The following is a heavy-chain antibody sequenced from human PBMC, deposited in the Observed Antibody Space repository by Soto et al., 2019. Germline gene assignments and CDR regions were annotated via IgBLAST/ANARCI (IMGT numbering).Heavy chain of an antibody. CDR1: GGSISSGGYY. Sequence: SETLSLTCTVSGGSISSGGYYWSWIRQHPGKGLEWIGYIYYSGSTYYKPSLKSRVTISVDTSKNQYSLKLSSVTAADTVVYYCATPPPGWHGDYARGVSGMDVWGQGTTVTVSS. CDR2: IYYSGST. J-gene: IGHJ6*02. D-gene: IGHD4-17*01. V-gene: IGHV4-31*03. CDR3: ATPPPGWHGDYARGVSGMDV.